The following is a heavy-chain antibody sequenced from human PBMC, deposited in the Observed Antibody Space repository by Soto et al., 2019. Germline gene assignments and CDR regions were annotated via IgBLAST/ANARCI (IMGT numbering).Heavy chain of an antibody. CDR1: GGSFSGYY. Sequence: SETLSLTCAVYGGSFSGYYWSWIRQPPGKGLEWIGEINHSGSTNYNPSPKSRVTISVDTSKNQFSLKLSSVTAADTAVYYCARGRKAMVYYYYYGMDVWGQGTTVTVSS. J-gene: IGHJ6*02. D-gene: IGHD5-18*01. CDR3: ARGRKAMVYYYYYGMDV. CDR2: INHSGST. V-gene: IGHV4-34*01.